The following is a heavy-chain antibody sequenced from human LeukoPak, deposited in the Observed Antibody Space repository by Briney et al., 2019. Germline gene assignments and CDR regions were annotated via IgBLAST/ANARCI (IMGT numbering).Heavy chain of an antibody. CDR2: IYTSGST. V-gene: IGHV4-4*07. D-gene: IGHD6-13*01. CDR1: GYSISSSYY. J-gene: IGHJ5*02. Sequence: KPSETLSLXCAVSGYSISSSYYWSWIRQPAGKGLEWIGRIYTSGSTNYNPSLKSRVTMSVDTSKNQFSLKLSSVTAADTAVYYCAREPYSSSWNNWFDPWGQGTLVTVSS. CDR3: AREPYSSSWNNWFDP.